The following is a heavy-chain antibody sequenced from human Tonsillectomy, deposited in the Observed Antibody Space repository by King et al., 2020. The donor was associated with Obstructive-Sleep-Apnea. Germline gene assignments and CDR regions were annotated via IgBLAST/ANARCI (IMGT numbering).Heavy chain of an antibody. Sequence: VQLVESGGGLVQPGRSLRLSCAASGFTFDDYAMHWVRQAPGKGLEWVSGMTWNGGYIAFADSVKGRFTISRYNAKTSPYLQMNSLRAEDTALYYCAKDIGAMIIVEIDYWGQGTLVTVSS. CDR2: MTWNGGYI. CDR1: GFTFDDYA. D-gene: IGHD3-22*01. CDR3: AKDIGAMIIVEIDY. J-gene: IGHJ4*02. V-gene: IGHV3-9*01.